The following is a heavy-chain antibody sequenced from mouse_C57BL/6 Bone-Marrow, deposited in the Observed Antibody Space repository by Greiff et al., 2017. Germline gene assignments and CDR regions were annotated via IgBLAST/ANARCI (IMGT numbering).Heavy chain of an antibody. CDR3: AILIYDYDEIYYAMDY. Sequence: QVQLQQPGAELVKPGASVKVSCKASGYTFTSYWMHWVKQRPGQGLEWIGRIHPSDSDTNYNQKIKGKATLTVDKSSSTAYMQLSSLTSEDSAVYYCAILIYDYDEIYYAMDYWGQGTSVTVSS. CDR1: GYTFTSYW. V-gene: IGHV1-74*01. J-gene: IGHJ4*01. D-gene: IGHD2-4*01. CDR2: IHPSDSDT.